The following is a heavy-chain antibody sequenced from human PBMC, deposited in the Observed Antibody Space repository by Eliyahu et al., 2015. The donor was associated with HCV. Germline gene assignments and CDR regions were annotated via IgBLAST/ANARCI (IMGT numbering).Heavy chain of an antibody. CDR2: LYHSGTT. V-gene: IGHV4-38-2*01. J-gene: IGHJ2*01. CDR1: GYSISSGYY. CDR3: ARTFCSGGSCTLNWYFDL. Sequence: QVQLQESGPGLVKPSETLSVTCAVSGYSISSGYYWGWIRQAPGKGLEWIGSLYHSGTTYYHPSLKSRITLSVDPSKDKNQFSLKLSSVTAADTAMYYCARTFCSGGSCTLNWYFDLWGRGTLVTVSS. D-gene: IGHD2-15*01.